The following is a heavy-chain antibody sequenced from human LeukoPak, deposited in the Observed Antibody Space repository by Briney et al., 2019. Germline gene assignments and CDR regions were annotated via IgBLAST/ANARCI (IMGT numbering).Heavy chain of an antibody. CDR1: GGSFSGYY. CDR2: INHSGST. CDR3: ARGSGYCSRTRCPS. J-gene: IGHJ5*02. Sequence: SETLSLTCAVYGGSFSGYYWSWIRQPPGKGLEWIGEINHSGSTNYNPSLKSRVTISVDTSKNQFSLKVRSVTAADTAVYYCARGSGYCSRTRCPSWGQGTLVTVSS. V-gene: IGHV4-34*01. D-gene: IGHD2-2*01.